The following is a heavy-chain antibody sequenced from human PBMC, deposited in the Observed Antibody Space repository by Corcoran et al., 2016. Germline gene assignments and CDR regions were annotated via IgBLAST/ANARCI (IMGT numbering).Heavy chain of an antibody. CDR3: ARVAGFLGGAHLDY. J-gene: IGHJ4*02. CDR2: ISGYNGNT. D-gene: IGHD1-26*01. CDR1: GYTFTSYG. Sequence: QVQVVQSGAEVKKPGASVKVSCRASGYTFTSYGINWVRQAPGQGLEWMGWISGYNGNTNSAQKLQGRVTMTTDTSTSTAYMELRSLRSDDTAVYYCARVAGFLGGAHLDYWGQGTLVTVSS. V-gene: IGHV1-18*01.